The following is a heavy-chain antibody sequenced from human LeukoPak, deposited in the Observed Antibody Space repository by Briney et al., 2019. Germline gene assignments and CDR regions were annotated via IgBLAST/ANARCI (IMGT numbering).Heavy chain of an antibody. D-gene: IGHD6-6*01. J-gene: IGHJ4*02. Sequence: SETLSLTCTVSGGSISSYYWSWIRQPPGKGLEWIGYIYYSGSTNYNPSLKSRVTISVDTSKNQFSLKLSSVTAADTAVYYCARGWGAARHWDYWGQGTLVTVSS. CDR2: IYYSGST. CDR1: GGSISSYY. CDR3: ARGWGAARHWDY. V-gene: IGHV4-59*08.